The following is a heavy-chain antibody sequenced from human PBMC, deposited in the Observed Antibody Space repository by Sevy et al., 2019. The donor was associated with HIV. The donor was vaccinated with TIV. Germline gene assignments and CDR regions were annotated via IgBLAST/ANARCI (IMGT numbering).Heavy chain of an antibody. CDR3: ARDAGNYHDSSNYQYVYAFDI. D-gene: IGHD3-22*01. V-gene: IGHV4-59*01. J-gene: IGHJ3*02. CDR2: IYFDGTT. Sequence: SETLSLTCTVSGGSIGRYFWSWIRQSPGRGLEWIGYIYFDGTTDYNSSLKSRVTISLDTSKNQFSLSLNSVTAADTALYYCARDAGNYHDSSNYQYVYAFDIWGQGTLVTVSS. CDR1: GGSIGRYF.